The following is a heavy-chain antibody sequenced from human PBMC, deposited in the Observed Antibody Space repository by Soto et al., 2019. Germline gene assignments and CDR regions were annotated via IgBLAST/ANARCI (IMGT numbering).Heavy chain of an antibody. D-gene: IGHD5-12*01. Sequence: SETLSLTCTVSGGSISSSSYYWGWIRQPPGKGLEWIGSIYYSGSTYYNPSLKSRVTISVDTSKNQFSLKLSSVTAADTAVYYCARDSGYDLDYYYYGMDGWGQGTTVTVAS. J-gene: IGHJ6*02. CDR2: IYYSGST. CDR3: ARDSGYDLDYYYYGMDG. CDR1: GGSISSSSYY. V-gene: IGHV4-39*01.